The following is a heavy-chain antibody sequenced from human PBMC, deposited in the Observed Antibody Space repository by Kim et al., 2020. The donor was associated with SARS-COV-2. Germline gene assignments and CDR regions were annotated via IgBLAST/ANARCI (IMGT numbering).Heavy chain of an antibody. CDR2: IIPIIGIA. Sequence: SVKVSCKASGGTFSSYTISWVRQAPGQGLEWMGRIIPIIGIANYAQKFQGRVTITADKSTSTAYMELSSLRSEDTAVYYCARDWRLAYCGGDCYPGWFDPWGQETLVTVSS. J-gene: IGHJ5*02. D-gene: IGHD2-21*02. CDR3: ARDWRLAYCGGDCYPGWFDP. V-gene: IGHV1-69*04. CDR1: GGTFSSYT.